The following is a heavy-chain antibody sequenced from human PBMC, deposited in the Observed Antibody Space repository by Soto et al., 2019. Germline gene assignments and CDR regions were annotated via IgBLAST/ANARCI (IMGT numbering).Heavy chain of an antibody. Sequence: HPGGSLRLSCSASGLTFSMFSMHWVRQAPGKGLEYVSGISSNGDSTYYADSVKGRFTISRDNSKNTLYLQMSSLRAVDTAVYYCVHPRSTVQIRRTWGQGTRCTASS. D-gene: IGHD4-17*01. CDR1: GLTFSMFS. V-gene: IGHV3-64D*06. CDR2: ISSNGDST. J-gene: IGHJ5*02. CDR3: VHPRSTVQIRRT.